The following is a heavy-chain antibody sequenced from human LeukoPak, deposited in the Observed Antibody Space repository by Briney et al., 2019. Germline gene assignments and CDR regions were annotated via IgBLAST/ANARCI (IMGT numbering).Heavy chain of an antibody. CDR1: GGSISSGGYY. D-gene: IGHD3-10*01. J-gene: IGHJ5*02. CDR3: ARAHYGSGSYYPITRFDP. Sequence: NPSETLSLTCTASGGSISSGGYYWSWIRQPPGKGLEWIGYIYYSGSTYYNPSLKSRVTISVDTSKNQFSLKLSSVTAADTAVYYCARAHYGSGSYYPITRFDPWGQGTLVTVSS. CDR2: IYYSGST. V-gene: IGHV4-30-4*01.